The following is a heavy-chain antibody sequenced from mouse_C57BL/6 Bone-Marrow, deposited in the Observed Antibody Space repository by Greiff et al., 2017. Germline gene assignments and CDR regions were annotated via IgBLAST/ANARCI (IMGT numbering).Heavy chain of an antibody. CDR3: ARHEDGLHYYGSSPYYFDY. D-gene: IGHD1-1*01. J-gene: IGHJ2*01. Sequence: QVQLQQSGAELVKPGASVKLSCKASGYTFTEYTIHWVKQRSGQGLEWIGWFYPGSGSIKYNEKFKDKATLTSDKSSSTVYMELSRLTSEDSAVYFCARHEDGLHYYGSSPYYFDYWGQGTTLTVSS. CDR1: GYTFTEYT. CDR2: FYPGSGSI. V-gene: IGHV1-62-2*01.